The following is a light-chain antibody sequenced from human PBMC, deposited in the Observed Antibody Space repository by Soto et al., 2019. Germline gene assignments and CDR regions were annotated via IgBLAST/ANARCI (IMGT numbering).Light chain of an antibody. Sequence: SYELTQPPSVSVAPGKTARITCGGNNIGSKSVHWYQQKPGQAPVLVIYYDSDRPSGIPERFSGSNSGNTATLTISRVEAGDEAGYYCQVWDSSSDHPGVFGGGTKLTVL. CDR1: NIGSKS. CDR3: QVWDSSSDHPGV. CDR2: YDS. J-gene: IGLJ2*01. V-gene: IGLV3-21*04.